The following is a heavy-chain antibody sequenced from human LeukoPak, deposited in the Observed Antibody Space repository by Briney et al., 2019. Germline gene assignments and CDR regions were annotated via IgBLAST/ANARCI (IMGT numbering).Heavy chain of an antibody. V-gene: IGHV3-21*01. D-gene: IGHD5-24*01. CDR2: ISSSSSYI. CDR3: ARDAAVELQTYYYMDV. CDR1: GFTFSSYS. J-gene: IGHJ6*03. Sequence: GGSLRLSCAASGFTFSSYSMNWVRQAPGKGLEWVSSISSSSSYIHYADSVKGRFTISRDNAKNSLYLQMNSLRAEDTAVYYCARDAAVELQTYYYMDVWGKGTTVTVSS.